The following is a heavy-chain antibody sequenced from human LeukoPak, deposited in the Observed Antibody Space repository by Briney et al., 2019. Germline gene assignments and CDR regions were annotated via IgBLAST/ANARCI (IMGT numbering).Heavy chain of an antibody. CDR3: ARACSGGSCNWFDP. J-gene: IGHJ5*02. CDR1: GYTFTGYY. CDR2: INPNSGGT. D-gene: IGHD2-15*01. V-gene: IGHV1-2*06. Sequence: GASVKVSCKASGYTFTGYYMHWVRQAPGQGLEWMGRINPNSGGTNYAQKFQGRVTMTRDTSISTAYMELSRLGSDDTAVYYCARACSGGSCNWFDPWGQGTLVTVSS.